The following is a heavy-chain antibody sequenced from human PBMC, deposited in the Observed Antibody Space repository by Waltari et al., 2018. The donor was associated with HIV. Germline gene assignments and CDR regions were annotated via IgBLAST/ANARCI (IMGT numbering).Heavy chain of an antibody. D-gene: IGHD1-1*01. V-gene: IGHV3-7*01. J-gene: IGHJ3*01. CDR3: ARAPLVVQAFDL. CDR1: GITLRSFL. CDR2: IKQDGSDK. Sequence: VPLVESGGGLVQPGGSLQPAWPASGITLRSFLTSWVRQAPGKGLEWVANIKQDGSDKYYVDSVKGRFTISRDNAKQFLYLQMNSLRVEDTAIYFCARAPLVVQAFDLWGQGTMVTVAS.